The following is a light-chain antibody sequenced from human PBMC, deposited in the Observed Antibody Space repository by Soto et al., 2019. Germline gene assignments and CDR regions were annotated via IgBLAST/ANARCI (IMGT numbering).Light chain of an antibody. CDR1: QSVSSSY. J-gene: IGKJ1*01. V-gene: IGKV3-20*01. Sequence: EIVLTKSPGTLSLSPVERATLSCRASQSVSSSYLAWYQQKPGQAPRLLIYGASSRATGIPDRFSGSGSGTDFTLTISRLEPEDFAVYYCQKYGSSPWRCGQGSMGAIK. CDR3: QKYGSSPWR. CDR2: GAS.